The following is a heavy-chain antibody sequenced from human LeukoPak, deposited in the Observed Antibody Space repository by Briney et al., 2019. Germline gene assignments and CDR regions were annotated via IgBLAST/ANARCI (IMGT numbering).Heavy chain of an antibody. V-gene: IGHV4-59*08. Sequence: SETLSLTCTVSGGSISSYYWSWIRQPPGKGLEWIGYIYYSGSTNYNPSLKSRVTISVDTSKNQLSLKLSSVTAADTAVYYCARLESSSGLDYWGQGTLVTVSS. CDR3: ARLESSSGLDY. CDR2: IYYSGST. D-gene: IGHD6-6*01. CDR1: GGSISSYY. J-gene: IGHJ4*02.